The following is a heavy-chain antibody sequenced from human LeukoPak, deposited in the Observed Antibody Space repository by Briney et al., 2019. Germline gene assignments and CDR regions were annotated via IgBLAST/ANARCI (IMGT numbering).Heavy chain of an antibody. D-gene: IGHD2-15*01. CDR2: VNPNSGGT. CDR1: GYTFTGYY. V-gene: IGHV1-2*02. Sequence: ASVKVSCKASGYTFTGYYMHWVRQAPGQGLEWMGWVNPNSGGTNYAQKFQGRVTMTRDTSISTAYMELSRLSSDDTAVYYCARAPDCSGGRCYIRFDYWGQGTLVTVSS. CDR3: ARAPDCSGGRCYIRFDY. J-gene: IGHJ4*02.